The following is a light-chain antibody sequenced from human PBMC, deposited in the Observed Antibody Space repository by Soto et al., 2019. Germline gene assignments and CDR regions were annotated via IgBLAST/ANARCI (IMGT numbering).Light chain of an antibody. Sequence: EIVLTQSPATLSLSPGERATLSCRASQSVSIYLAWYQQKPGQAPRLLLYDASNRATGIPARFSGGRSGTDFTLTISRLEPEDFAVYYCQQRSNWPLTFGPGTKVDIK. CDR2: DAS. J-gene: IGKJ3*01. CDR1: QSVSIY. V-gene: IGKV3-11*01. CDR3: QQRSNWPLT.